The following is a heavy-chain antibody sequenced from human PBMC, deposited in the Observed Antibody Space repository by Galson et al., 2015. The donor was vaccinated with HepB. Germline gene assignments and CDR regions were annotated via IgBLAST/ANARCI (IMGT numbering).Heavy chain of an antibody. V-gene: IGHV1-18*01. J-gene: IGHJ4*02. CDR3: ARDPQDYYDSSGYYYY. D-gene: IGHD3-22*01. CDR2: ISAYNGNT. CDR1: GYTFTSYG. Sequence: SVKVSCKASGYTFTSYGISWVRQAPGQGLEWMGWISAYNGNTNYAQKLQGRVTMTTDTSTSTAYMELRSLRSDDTAVYYCARDPQDYYDSSGYYYYWGQGTLVTVSS.